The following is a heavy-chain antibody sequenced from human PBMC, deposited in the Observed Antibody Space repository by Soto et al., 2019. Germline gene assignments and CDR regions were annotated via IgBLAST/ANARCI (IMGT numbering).Heavy chain of an antibody. CDR1: GFTFSSYG. J-gene: IGHJ6*03. D-gene: IGHD1-1*01. Sequence: GGSLRLSCAASGFTFSSYGMHWVRQAPGKGLEWVAVISYDGSNKYYADSVKGRFTISRDNSKNTLYLQMNSLRAEDTAVYYCAKDRAERTEYYMDVWGKGTTVTVSS. CDR2: ISYDGSNK. V-gene: IGHV3-30*18. CDR3: AKDRAERTEYYMDV.